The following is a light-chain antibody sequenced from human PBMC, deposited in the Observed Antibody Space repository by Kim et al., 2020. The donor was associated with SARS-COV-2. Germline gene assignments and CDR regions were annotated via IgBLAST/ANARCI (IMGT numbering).Light chain of an antibody. Sequence: DIQMTQSPSSLSASVGDRVTITCRASQSISSYLNWYQQKPGKAPKLLIYAASTLQSGAPSRFSGSGSGTDFTLTISSLQPEDFATYYCQQSHTAPLLTFGGGTKGDIK. V-gene: IGKV1-39*01. J-gene: IGKJ4*01. CDR2: AAS. CDR1: QSISSY. CDR3: QQSHTAPLLT.